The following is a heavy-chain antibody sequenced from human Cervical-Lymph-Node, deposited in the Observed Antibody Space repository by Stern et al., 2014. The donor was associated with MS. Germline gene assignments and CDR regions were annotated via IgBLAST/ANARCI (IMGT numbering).Heavy chain of an antibody. V-gene: IGHV1-8*01. J-gene: IGHJ5*02. CDR3: ARGLVVSSSLWFDP. D-gene: IGHD6-6*01. Sequence: VQLVESGAEVKKPGASVKVSCKASGYTFINYDINWVRQAPGRGLEWKGWMNPNIGNTGYAQEFQGRVTMTTNTSISTVYMELSSLTSDDTAVYYCARGLVVSSSLWFDPWGQGTLVTVSS. CDR1: GYTFINYD. CDR2: MNPNIGNT.